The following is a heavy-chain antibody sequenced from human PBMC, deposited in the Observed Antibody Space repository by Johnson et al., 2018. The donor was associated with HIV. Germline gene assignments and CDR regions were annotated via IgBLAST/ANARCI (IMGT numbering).Heavy chain of an antibody. CDR2: ISYDGSNK. D-gene: IGHD3-10*01. Sequence: QVQLVESGGGVVQPGRSLRLSCAASGFSFTKYAMHWVRQAPGKGLEWVAIISYDGSNKYYADSVKGRFTISRDNAKNSLSLQMNSLTAEDTALYYCAKDRGMSEYAFDIWGQGTMVTVSS. CDR1: GFSFTKYA. J-gene: IGHJ3*02. CDR3: AKDRGMSEYAFDI. V-gene: IGHV3-30*04.